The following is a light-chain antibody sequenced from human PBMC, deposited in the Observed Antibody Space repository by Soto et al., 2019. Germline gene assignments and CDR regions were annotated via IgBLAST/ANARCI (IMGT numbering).Light chain of an antibody. V-gene: IGKV1-39*01. CDR1: QSISSY. Sequence: DSQMTQSPSSLSASVGDRVTITCRASQSISSYLNWYQQKPGKAPKLLIYAASSLQSGVPSRFSGSGSGTDFTLTISSLQPEDFATYYCQQSYSTPRKTFGQGTKVDIK. CDR3: QQSYSTPRKT. CDR2: AAS. J-gene: IGKJ1*01.